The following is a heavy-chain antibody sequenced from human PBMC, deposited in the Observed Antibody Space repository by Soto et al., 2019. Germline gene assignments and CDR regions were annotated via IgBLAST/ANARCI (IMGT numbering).Heavy chain of an antibody. D-gene: IGHD1-1*01. CDR1: GFTFSSYA. CDR3: EKVFSSLTANCQGRNRDY. J-gene: IGHJ4*02. CDR2: ISGNGGNT. Sequence: EMQLLQSGGSLVQPGGSLRLSCTASGFTFSSYAMSWVRQAPGKGLEWVAAISGNGGNTNYADSVKGRFTISRDNSKNKRNLQIASPRAKDTAIYYCEKVFSSLTANCQGRNRDYWAKGPLVTVSS. V-gene: IGHV3-23*01.